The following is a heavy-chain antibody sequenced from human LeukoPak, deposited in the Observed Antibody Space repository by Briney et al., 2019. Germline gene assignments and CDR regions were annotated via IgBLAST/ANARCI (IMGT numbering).Heavy chain of an antibody. CDR3: ARTPYDYGDYTVDY. J-gene: IGHJ4*02. D-gene: IGHD4-17*01. Sequence: GGSLRLSCAASGFTFSSYSMNWVRQAPGKGLEWVSYISSSSSTIYYADSVKGRFTISRDNAKNSLYLQMNSLRSEDTAVYYCARTPYDYGDYTVDYWGQGTLVTVSS. CDR1: GFTFSSYS. CDR2: ISSSSSTI. V-gene: IGHV3-48*04.